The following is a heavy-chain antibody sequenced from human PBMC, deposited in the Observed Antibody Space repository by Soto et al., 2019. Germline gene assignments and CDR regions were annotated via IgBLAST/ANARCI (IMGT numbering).Heavy chain of an antibody. J-gene: IGHJ3*01. CDR3: ARLLTERATFREDAFDV. Sequence: QIQLVQSGGDVKTPGASVKVSCTTSRYTFTSHGIAWVRQAPGQGLEWMGWISTFNGKTDYAQKFQGRVTMTADTITSTVHMELRSLRSDDTAVYYCARLLTERATFREDAFDVWGPGTKVTVSS. CDR1: RYTFTSHG. D-gene: IGHD3-9*01. V-gene: IGHV1-18*01. CDR2: ISTFNGKT.